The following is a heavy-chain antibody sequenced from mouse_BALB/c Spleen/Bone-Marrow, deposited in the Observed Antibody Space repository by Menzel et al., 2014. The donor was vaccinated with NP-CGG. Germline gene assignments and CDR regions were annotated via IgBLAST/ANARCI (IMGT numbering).Heavy chain of an antibody. CDR1: GFDFSGFW. CDR2: INPDSSTV. J-gene: IGHJ3*01. Sequence: EVQLQQSGGGLVQPGRSLKISCAASGFDFSGFWMGWVRLAPGKGLEWIGEINPDSSTVNYTPSLKDRFIISRDNAKNTLYLQMSKVRSEDTALYYCARLGYYGGVAYWGQGTLVTVSA. V-gene: IGHV4-1*02. D-gene: IGHD2-3*01. CDR3: ARLGYYGGVAY.